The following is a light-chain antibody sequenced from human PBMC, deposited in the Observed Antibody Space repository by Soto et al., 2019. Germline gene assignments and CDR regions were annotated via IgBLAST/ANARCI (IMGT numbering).Light chain of an antibody. J-gene: IGLJ2*01. Sequence: QSVLTQPPSASGTPGQRVTISCSGSISNIGSHTVNWYQQLPGTAPKLLIYSNNQRPSGVPDRFSGSKSGTSASLAISGLQSEDEADYYCAAWDDSLNGRGVFGGGTQLTVL. CDR3: AAWDDSLNGRGV. CDR2: SNN. V-gene: IGLV1-44*01. CDR1: ISNIGSHT.